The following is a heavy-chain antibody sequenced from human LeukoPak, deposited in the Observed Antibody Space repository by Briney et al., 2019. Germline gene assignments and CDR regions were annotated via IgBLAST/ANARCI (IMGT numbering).Heavy chain of an antibody. V-gene: IGHV3-23*01. J-gene: IGHJ4*02. CDR1: GFTFTSYA. D-gene: IGHD3-10*01. CDR3: AKDGVVRGLGPYYFDS. CDR2: ISYSGGTT. Sequence: GGSLRLSCASSGFTFTSYAVSWVRQAPGKGLEWVSTISYSGGTTYHTDSVKGRFTISRDISKNTVYLQMNSLKAEDTAVYYCAKDGVVRGLGPYYFDSWGQGSLFTVSS.